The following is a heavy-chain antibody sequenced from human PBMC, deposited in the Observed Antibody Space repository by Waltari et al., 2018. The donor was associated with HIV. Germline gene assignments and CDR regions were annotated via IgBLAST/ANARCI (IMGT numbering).Heavy chain of an antibody. CDR1: GFPVSSNS. Sequence: EVQLVESGGGLVQPGGSLSLSCAASGFPVSSNSMSWVRQAPGKGLEWVSVIYSGGSTYYADSVKGRFTISRDNSKNTLYLQMNSLRAEDTAVYYCASIAYCGGDCYPRGMDVWGQGTTVTVSS. J-gene: IGHJ6*02. V-gene: IGHV3-66*01. D-gene: IGHD2-21*02. CDR3: ASIAYCGGDCYPRGMDV. CDR2: IYSGGST.